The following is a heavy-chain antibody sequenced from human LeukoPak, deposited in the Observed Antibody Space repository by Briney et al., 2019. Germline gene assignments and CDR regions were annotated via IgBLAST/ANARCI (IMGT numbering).Heavy chain of an antibody. CDR2: ISSSSDYT. Sequence: GGSLRLSCAASGFTFSDYYMTWIRQAPGKGLECVSYISSSSDYTNYPDSVKGRFTISRDNAKNSLYLQMNSLRAEDTAPYYCARVKVGTTNRFDYWGQGTLVTVSS. CDR1: GFTFSDYY. J-gene: IGHJ4*02. V-gene: IGHV3-11*05. CDR3: ARVKVGTTNRFDY. D-gene: IGHD1-26*01.